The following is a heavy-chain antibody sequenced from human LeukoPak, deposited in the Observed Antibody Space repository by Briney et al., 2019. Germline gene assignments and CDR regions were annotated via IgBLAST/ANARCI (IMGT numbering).Heavy chain of an antibody. Sequence: PGGSLRLSCAASGFTFSDYYMSWIRQAPGKGLEWVSCISSSGSTIYYADSVKGRFTISRDNAKNSLYLQMNSLRAEDTAVYYCARTITENMIVVVKALPLTFDYWGQGTLVTVSS. J-gene: IGHJ4*02. D-gene: IGHD3-22*01. V-gene: IGHV3-11*01. CDR3: ARTITENMIVVVKALPLTFDY. CDR1: GFTFSDYY. CDR2: ISSSGSTI.